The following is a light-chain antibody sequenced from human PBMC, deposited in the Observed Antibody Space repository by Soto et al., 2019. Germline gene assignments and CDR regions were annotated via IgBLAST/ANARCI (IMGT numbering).Light chain of an antibody. J-gene: IGKJ1*01. V-gene: IGKV1-5*01. CDR2: DAS. CDR3: QQYNSYSKT. CDR1: QSVTSW. Sequence: DIQMTQSPSTLSASVGDRVTITFRASQSVTSWLAWYQQKPGKAPNLLIYDASSLESGVPSRFSGSGSGTEFTLTISSLQPDDFATYYCQQYNSYSKTFGQGTRWIS.